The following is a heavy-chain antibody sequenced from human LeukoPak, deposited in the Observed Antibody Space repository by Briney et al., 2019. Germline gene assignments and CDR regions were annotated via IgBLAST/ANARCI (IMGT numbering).Heavy chain of an antibody. J-gene: IGHJ3*02. CDR2: IYYSGST. D-gene: IGHD3-10*01. V-gene: IGHV4-59*08. Sequence: PSETLSLTCTVSGGSIGSYYWSWIRQPPGKGLEWIGYIYYSGSTNYNPSLKSRVTISVDTPKNQFSLKLSSVTAADTAVYYCARLPEATYYYGSGSPQAFDIWGQGTMVTVSS. CDR1: GGSIGSYY. CDR3: ARLPEATYYYGSGSPQAFDI.